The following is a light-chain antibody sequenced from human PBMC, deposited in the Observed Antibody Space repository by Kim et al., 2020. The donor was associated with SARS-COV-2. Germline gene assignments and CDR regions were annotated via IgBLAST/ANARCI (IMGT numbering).Light chain of an antibody. V-gene: IGLV1-40*01. J-gene: IGLJ3*02. CDR3: QSYDRSLTGFWV. Sequence: VAASCTGSTSNSGAVYEVIWDQQLPGTAPKLLFFGNNNRPSGVPDRFSGSNSGTSASLAITGLQPEDEADYYCQSYDRSLTGFWVFGGGTQLTVL. CDR1: TSNSGAVYE. CDR2: GNN.